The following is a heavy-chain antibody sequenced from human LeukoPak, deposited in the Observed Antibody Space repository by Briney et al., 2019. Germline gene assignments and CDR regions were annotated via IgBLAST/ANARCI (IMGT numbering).Heavy chain of an antibody. D-gene: IGHD3-16*02. CDR2: ISGSGGST. J-gene: IGHJ4*02. CDR1: GLTLSSYA. V-gene: IGHV3-23*01. Sequence: PGGSLRLSCAASGLTLSSYAMSWVRQAPGKGLEWVSAISGSGGSTYYADSVEGRFTISRDNSKNTLYLQMNSLRAEDTAVYYCAKVEDLITFGGVIVPIFDYWGQGTLVTVSS. CDR3: AKVEDLITFGGVIVPIFDY.